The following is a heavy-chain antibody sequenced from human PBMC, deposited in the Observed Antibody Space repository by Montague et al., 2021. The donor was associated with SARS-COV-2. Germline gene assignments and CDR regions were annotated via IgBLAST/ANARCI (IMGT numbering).Heavy chain of an antibody. CDR3: GRVFAPAGTFDF. Sequence: CAISGDSVSTNNTTWNWVRQSPSGDLEWLGRTYFRSKWYNDYAVXXKSRITINPDTSKSQFSLQLKSVTPKDTAIYFCGRVFAPAGTFDFWGQGTLVTVSS. D-gene: IGHD6-13*01. CDR1: GDSVSTNNTT. CDR2: TYFRSKWYN. V-gene: IGHV6-1*01. J-gene: IGHJ4*02.